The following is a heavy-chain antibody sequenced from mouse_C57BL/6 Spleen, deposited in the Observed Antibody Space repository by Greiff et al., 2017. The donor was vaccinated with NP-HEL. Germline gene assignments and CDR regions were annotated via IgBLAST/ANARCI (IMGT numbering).Heavy chain of an antibody. Sequence: VQLQQSGPELVKPGASVKISCKASGYTFTYYYMNWVKQSHGKSLEWIGDINPNNGGTSYNQTFKGKATLTVDKSSSTAYMERRSLTSEDAAVYYCARYYDGSSLCAYWGQGTLVTVSA. CDR2: INPNNGGT. CDR3: ARYYDGSSLCAY. D-gene: IGHD1-1*01. CDR1: GYTFTYYY. J-gene: IGHJ3*01. V-gene: IGHV1-26*01.